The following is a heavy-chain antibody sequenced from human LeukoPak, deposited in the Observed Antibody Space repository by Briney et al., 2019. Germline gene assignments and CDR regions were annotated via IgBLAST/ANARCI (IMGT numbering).Heavy chain of an antibody. CDR1: GFTFDDYA. D-gene: IGHD6-13*01. CDR3: AKGTSSWHEFDY. V-gene: IGHV3-43D*03. J-gene: IGHJ4*02. CDR2: ITWDGDNT. Sequence: PGGSLRLSCAAAGFTFDDYAMHWVRQPPGKGLEWVSLITWDGDNTYYTDSVKGRFTISRDNSENSLYLQMNSLRAEGTALYYCAKGTSSWHEFDYWGQGTLVTASS.